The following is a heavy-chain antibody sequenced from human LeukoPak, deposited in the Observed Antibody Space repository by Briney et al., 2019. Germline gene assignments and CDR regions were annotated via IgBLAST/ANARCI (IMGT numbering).Heavy chain of an antibody. V-gene: IGHV1-69*05. CDR3: ARDALAYCTGGRCYFHY. CDR1: GGTFSSYA. D-gene: IGHD2-8*02. CDR2: IIPIFGTP. J-gene: IGHJ4*02. Sequence: SVKVSCKASGGTFSSYAISWVRQAPGQGLEWMGRIIPIFGTPNYAQKFQGRVTITTDQSTSTAYMELSSLSSEDTAVYYCARDALAYCTGGRCYFHYWGQGTLVTVSS.